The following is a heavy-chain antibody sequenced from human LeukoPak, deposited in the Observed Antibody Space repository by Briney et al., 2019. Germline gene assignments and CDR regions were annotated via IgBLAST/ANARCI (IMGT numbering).Heavy chain of an antibody. CDR1: GGSFSGYY. CDR3: ARASYSYDINGWVPFDY. CDR2: INHSGST. V-gene: IGHV4-34*01. D-gene: IGHD3-22*01. Sequence: NPSETLSLTCAVYGGSFSGYYWSWIRQPPGKGLEWIGEINHSGSTNYNPSLKSRVTISGDTSKNQFSLRLSSVTAADTAVYYCARASYSYDINGWVPFDYWGQGTLVTVSS. J-gene: IGHJ4*02.